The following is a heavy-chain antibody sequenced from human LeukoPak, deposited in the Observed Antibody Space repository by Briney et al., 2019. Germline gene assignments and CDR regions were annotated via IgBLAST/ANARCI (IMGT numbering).Heavy chain of an antibody. V-gene: IGHV4-4*07. J-gene: IGHJ6*02. CDR3: ARISGEGVEYYGMDV. Sequence: SETLSLTCTVSGGSISSYYWRWVRQPTGEGLEWIGRIYTRGSTNYNPSLKSRVTMSVDTSKNQFSLKLSSVTAADTAVYYCARISGEGVEYYGMDVWGQGTTVTVSS. CDR2: IYTRGST. D-gene: IGHD7-27*01. CDR1: GGSISSYY.